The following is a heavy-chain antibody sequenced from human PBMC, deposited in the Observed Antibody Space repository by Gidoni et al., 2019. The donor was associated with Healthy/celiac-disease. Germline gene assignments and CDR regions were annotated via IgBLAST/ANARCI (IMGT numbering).Heavy chain of an antibody. V-gene: IGHV3-23*04. D-gene: IGHD3-22*01. CDR1: GFTFSSHA. CDR3: AKDYYYDSSGYYRNDY. CDR2: MSGSGDYT. J-gene: IGHJ4*02. Sequence: EVHLVESGGGLVQPGGSLRLSCADSGFTFSSHAMNWVRQAPGKGLGWVSAMSGSGDYTYYADSVKGRFTISRDNSKNTLYLRMNSLRAEDTAVYYCAKDYYYDSSGYYRNDYWGQGTLVTVSS.